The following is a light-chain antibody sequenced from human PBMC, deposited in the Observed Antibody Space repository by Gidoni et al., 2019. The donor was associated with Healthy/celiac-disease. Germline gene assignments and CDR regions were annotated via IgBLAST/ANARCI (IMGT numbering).Light chain of an antibody. CDR3: QQGYSTPT. V-gene: IGKV1-39*01. J-gene: IGKJ4*01. Sequence: DIQLTQSPSPLPAPVGNRVTITCRTSQSITSYLNWYQQKPGKAPKLLIYAASSLQSGVPTRFSSSGSRTDFTLTISSLQPEDFATYYCQQGYSTPTFGGGTKVEIK. CDR1: QSITSY. CDR2: AAS.